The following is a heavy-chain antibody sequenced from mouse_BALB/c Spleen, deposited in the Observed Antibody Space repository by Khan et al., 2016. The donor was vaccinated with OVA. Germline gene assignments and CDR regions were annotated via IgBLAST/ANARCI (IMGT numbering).Heavy chain of an antibody. V-gene: IGHV1-9*01. Sequence: VQLQQSVAELMKPGASVKISCKATGYTFSSYWIEWVKQRPGHGLEWIGEILPGSNSTNYNERFKGKATITADTSSNPAYMHLSSLTSEDSAIYYCARGNYYGSTSWVGYWGQGTLGTVSA. CDR2: ILPGSNST. CDR1: GYTFSSYW. D-gene: IGHD1-1*01. J-gene: IGHJ3*01. CDR3: ARGNYYGSTSWVGY.